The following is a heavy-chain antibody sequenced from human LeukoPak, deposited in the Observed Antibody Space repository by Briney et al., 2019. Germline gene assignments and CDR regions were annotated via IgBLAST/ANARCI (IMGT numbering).Heavy chain of an antibody. CDR1: GGSISSYY. Sequence: SETLSLTCTVSGGSISSYYWSWIRQPPGKGLEWIGYIYYSGSTNYNPSLKSRVTISVDTSKNQFSLKLSSVTAADTAVYYCARGPYCSSTSCYFNYYYGMDVWGQGTTVTVSS. CDR3: ARGPYCSSTSCYFNYYYGMDV. V-gene: IGHV4-59*08. J-gene: IGHJ6*02. D-gene: IGHD2-2*01. CDR2: IYYSGST.